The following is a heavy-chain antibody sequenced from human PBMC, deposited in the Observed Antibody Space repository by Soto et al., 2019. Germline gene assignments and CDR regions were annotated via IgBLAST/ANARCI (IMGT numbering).Heavy chain of an antibody. CDR3: ARRV. CDR2: ISAGGDST. J-gene: IGHJ4*02. CDR1: GFTFSLYP. Sequence: EVKVLESGGGLVQPGGSLRLSCATSGFTFSLYPMNWVRQAPGKGLEWVSGISAGGDSTYYAASVTGRCTIFRDNSKNSVYLQRNSLRVEDTAVYYCARRVWGQGTLVTVSS. V-gene: IGHV3-23*01.